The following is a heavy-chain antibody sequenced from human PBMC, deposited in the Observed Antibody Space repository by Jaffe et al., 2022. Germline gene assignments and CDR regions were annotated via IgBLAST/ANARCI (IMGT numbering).Heavy chain of an antibody. Sequence: QVQLQESGPGLVKPSGTLSLTCAVSGGSISSSNWWSWIRQPPGKGLEWIGEIYHSGSTNYNPSLKSRVTISVDKSKNQFSLKLSSVTAADTAVYYCARGVVSVLLWFGEFISNWFDPWGQGTLVTVSS. CDR2: IYHSGST. J-gene: IGHJ5*02. CDR1: GGSISSSNW. D-gene: IGHD3-10*01. V-gene: IGHV4-4*02. CDR3: ARGVVSVLLWFGEFISNWFDP.